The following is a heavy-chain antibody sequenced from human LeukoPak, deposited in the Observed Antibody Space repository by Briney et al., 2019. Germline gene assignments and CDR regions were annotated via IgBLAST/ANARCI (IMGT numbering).Heavy chain of an antibody. D-gene: IGHD5-12*01. CDR2: ISGSGVST. CDR1: GLTFSSYA. CDR3: AKEEGYSGYDSWDFDY. V-gene: IGHV3-23*01. Sequence: GGSLRLSCAASGLTFSSYAMSWVRQAPGMGLEWVSGISGSGVSTYYADSVKGRFTISRDNSKNTLYLQMNSLRAEDTAVYYCAKEEGYSGYDSWDFDYWGQGTLVTVSS. J-gene: IGHJ4*02.